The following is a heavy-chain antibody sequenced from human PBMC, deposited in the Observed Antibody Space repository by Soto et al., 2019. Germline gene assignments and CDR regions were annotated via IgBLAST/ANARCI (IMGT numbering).Heavy chain of an antibody. Sequence: SQTLSLTCAISGDSVSSNSAAWNWIRQSPSRGLEWLGRTYYRSKWYNDYAGSAKSRIMINADTSKNQYSLQLNSVTPEDTAVYYCAMGTGPFEYSGQGILVTVSA. D-gene: IGHD1-1*01. CDR3: AMGTGPFEY. CDR2: TYYRSKWYN. J-gene: IGHJ1*01. CDR1: GDSVSSNSAA. V-gene: IGHV6-1*01.